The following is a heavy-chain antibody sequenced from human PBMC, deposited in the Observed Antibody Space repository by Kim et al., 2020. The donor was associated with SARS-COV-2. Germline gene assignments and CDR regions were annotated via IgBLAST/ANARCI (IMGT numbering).Heavy chain of an antibody. D-gene: IGHD3-9*01. CDR1: AYSFTSYW. J-gene: IGHJ5*02. Sequence: GESLKISCKGSAYSFTSYWISWVRQMPGKGLEWMGRIDPSDSYTNYSPSFQGHVTISADKSISTAYLQWSSLKASDTAMYYCARHVPLYEIMTSNWFDPWGQGTLVTVSS. CDR3: ARHVPLYEIMTSNWFDP. CDR2: IDPSDSYT. V-gene: IGHV5-10-1*01.